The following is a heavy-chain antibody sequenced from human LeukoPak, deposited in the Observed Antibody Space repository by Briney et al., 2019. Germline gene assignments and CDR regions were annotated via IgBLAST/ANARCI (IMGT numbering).Heavy chain of an antibody. Sequence: GGSLRLSCAASGFTFSSYSMNWVRQAPGKGLEWVSSISSSSSYIYYADSVKGRFTISRDNAKNSLYLQMNSLRAEDTAVYYCARGDRSGGSCWWGQGTLVTVSS. CDR1: GFTFSSYS. J-gene: IGHJ4*02. D-gene: IGHD2-15*01. CDR2: ISSSSSYI. V-gene: IGHV3-21*01. CDR3: ARGDRSGGSCW.